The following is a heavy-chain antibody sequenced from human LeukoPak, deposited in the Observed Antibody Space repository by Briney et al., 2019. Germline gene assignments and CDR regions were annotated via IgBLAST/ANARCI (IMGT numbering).Heavy chain of an antibody. Sequence: GSVTVSCKASGYTFTGYYMHWVRQAPGQGLEGMGWINPNSGGTNYAQKFQGRVTMTRDTSISTAYMEVSRLRSDDTAVYFCVRDGLNWNYDYWGQGTLVAVSS. CDR3: VRDGLNWNYDY. D-gene: IGHD1-7*01. CDR1: GYTFTGYY. V-gene: IGHV1-2*02. J-gene: IGHJ4*02. CDR2: INPNSGGT.